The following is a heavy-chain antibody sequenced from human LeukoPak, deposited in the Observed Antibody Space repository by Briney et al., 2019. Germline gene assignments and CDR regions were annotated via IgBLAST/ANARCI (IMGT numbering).Heavy chain of an antibody. CDR1: GGSISSYY. CDR2: IYYSGST. J-gene: IGHJ3*02. Sequence: SETLSLTCTVSGGSISSYYWSWIRQPPGKGLEWIGYIYYSGSTNYNPSLKSRVTISVDTSKNQFSLKLSSVTAADTAVYYCARHVSPIPYYYDSSGYLGAFDIWGQGTMVTVSS. D-gene: IGHD3-22*01. V-gene: IGHV4-59*08. CDR3: ARHVSPIPYYYDSSGYLGAFDI.